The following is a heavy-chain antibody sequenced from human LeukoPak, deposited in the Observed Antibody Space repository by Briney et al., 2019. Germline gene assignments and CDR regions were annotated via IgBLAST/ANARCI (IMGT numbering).Heavy chain of an antibody. CDR3: ARGGQQLGEFDC. V-gene: IGHV3-13*01. CDR1: GFPFSSYD. Sequence: AGGSLRLSCAASGFPFSSYDMRWVRQATGKGLEWVSAIGTAGDTYYPGSVKGRFTISRENAKNSLYLQMNSLRAGDTAVYYCARGGQQLGEFDCWGQGTLVTVSS. D-gene: IGHD6-13*01. J-gene: IGHJ4*02. CDR2: IGTAGDT.